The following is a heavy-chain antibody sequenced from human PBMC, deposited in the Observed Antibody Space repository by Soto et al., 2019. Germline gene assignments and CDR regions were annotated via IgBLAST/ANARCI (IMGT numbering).Heavy chain of an antibody. J-gene: IGHJ6*02. CDR3: TSFGGNYDFWSCYPLDV. CDR2: IRSKAYGGTT. Sequence: GGSLRLSCTASGFTFGDYAMSWFRQAPGKGLEWVGFIRSKAYGGTTEYAASVKGRFTISRDDSKSIAYLQMNSLKTEDTAVYYCTSFGGNYDFWSCYPLDVWGQGTTVTVSS. V-gene: IGHV3-49*03. D-gene: IGHD3-3*01. CDR1: GFTFGDYA.